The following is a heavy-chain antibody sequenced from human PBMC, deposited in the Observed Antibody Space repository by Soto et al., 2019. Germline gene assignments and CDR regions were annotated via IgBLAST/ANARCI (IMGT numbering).Heavy chain of an antibody. Sequence: ASVKVSCKASGYTFTNYGFSCVRQAPGQGLEWMGWISGYNGNTKYAEKFQGRVTMTTDTSTSTAHMELRSLRSDDTAVYYCARLRDSDGMDVWGQGTTVTVS. CDR2: ISGYNGNT. CDR1: GYTFTNYG. D-gene: IGHD1-26*01. J-gene: IGHJ6*02. CDR3: ARLRDSDGMDV. V-gene: IGHV1-18*01.